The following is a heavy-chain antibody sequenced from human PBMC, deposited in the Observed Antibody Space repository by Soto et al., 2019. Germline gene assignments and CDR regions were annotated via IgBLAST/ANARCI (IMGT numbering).Heavy chain of an antibody. V-gene: IGHV3-13*01. CDR2: IGTAGDT. CDR1: GFTFSSYD. J-gene: IGHJ4*02. Sequence: GGSLRLSCAASGFTFSSYDMHWVRQATGKGLEWVSAIGTAGDTYYPGSVKGRFTISRENAKNSLYLQMNSLRAGDTAVYYCARRGPRYGDYYYFDYWGQGTLVTVSS. D-gene: IGHD4-17*01. CDR3: ARRGPRYGDYYYFDY.